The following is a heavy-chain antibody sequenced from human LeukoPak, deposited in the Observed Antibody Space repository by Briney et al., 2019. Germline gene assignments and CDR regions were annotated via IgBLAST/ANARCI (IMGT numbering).Heavy chain of an antibody. Sequence: GGSLRLSCAASGFTFSSYWMHWVRQAPGKGLVWVSRINSDGSSTSYADSVKGRFTISRDNAKNTLYLQMNSLRAEDTAVCYCARDRSSRQLAENWFDPWGQGTLVTVSS. V-gene: IGHV3-74*01. CDR3: ARDRSSRQLAENWFDP. CDR1: GFTFSSYW. D-gene: IGHD6-13*01. J-gene: IGHJ5*02. CDR2: INSDGSST.